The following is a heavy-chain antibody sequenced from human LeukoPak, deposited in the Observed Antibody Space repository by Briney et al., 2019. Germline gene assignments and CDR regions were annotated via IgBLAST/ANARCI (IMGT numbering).Heavy chain of an antibody. D-gene: IGHD3-3*01. V-gene: IGHV4-38-2*01. CDR3: ARVLDGISDDLSFRGYIDF. Sequence: SETLSLTCAVSGYSISYGSYWGWIRQPPGKGLEWIGSVHHSGSTYYNPSLKSRVTISVDTSKNQFSLKLTSVTASDTAVYYCARVLDGISDDLSFRGYIDFWGRGTLVTVSS. J-gene: IGHJ2*01. CDR1: GYSISYGSY. CDR2: VHHSGST.